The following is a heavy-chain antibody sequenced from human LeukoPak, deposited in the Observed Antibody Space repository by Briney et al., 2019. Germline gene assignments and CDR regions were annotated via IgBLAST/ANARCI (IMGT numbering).Heavy chain of an antibody. D-gene: IGHD2-15*01. Sequence: GGSLKLSCAASGFTFSDSAFHWVSQASGKGLEWVGRIRSKPNSYATAYTASVKGRFTISRDDSKNMAYLQMNSLNTEDTAMYYCTRHLIGSTPFDYWGQGTLVSVSS. CDR3: TRHLIGSTPFDY. J-gene: IGHJ4*02. V-gene: IGHV3-73*01. CDR1: GFTFSDSA. CDR2: IRSKPNSYAT.